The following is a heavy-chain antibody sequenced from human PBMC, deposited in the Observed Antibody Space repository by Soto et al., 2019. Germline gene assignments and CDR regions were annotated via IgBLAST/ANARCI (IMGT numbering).Heavy chain of an antibody. CDR2: TYYRSNWYK. CDR3: ARDRGYDFWSGYYSYYYGMDV. CDR1: GDSVSSNSAA. V-gene: IGHV6-1*01. J-gene: IGHJ6*02. D-gene: IGHD3-3*01. Sequence: SQTLSLTCALSGDSVSSNSAAWNWIRQSPSRGLEWLGRTYYRSNWYKDYAVSVKSRITINPDTSMNQFSLQLNSVTPEDTAVYYCARDRGYDFWSGYYSYYYGMDVWGQGTTVTVSS.